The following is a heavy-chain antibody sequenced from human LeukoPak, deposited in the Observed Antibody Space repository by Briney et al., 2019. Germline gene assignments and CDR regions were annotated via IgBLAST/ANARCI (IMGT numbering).Heavy chain of an antibody. CDR2: IYYSGST. Sequence: SETLSLTCTVSGGSISSYYWSWIRQPPGKGLEWIGYIYYSGSTNYNPSLKSRVTISVDTSKNQFSLKLSSVTAADTAVYYCARDFPPSSGSSVLGIYGAFDIWGQGTMVTVSS. CDR3: ARDFPPSSGSSVLGIYGAFDI. CDR1: GGSISSYY. J-gene: IGHJ3*02. D-gene: IGHD1-26*01. V-gene: IGHV4-59*01.